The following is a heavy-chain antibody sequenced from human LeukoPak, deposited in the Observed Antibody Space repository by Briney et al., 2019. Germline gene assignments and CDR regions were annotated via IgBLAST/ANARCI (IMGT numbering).Heavy chain of an antibody. V-gene: IGHV3-21*01. CDR1: GSTFSSYS. J-gene: IGHJ6*04. Sequence: GGSLRLSCAASGSTFSSYSMNWVRQAPGKGLEWVSSISSSSSYIYYADSVKGRFTISRDNAKNSLYLQMNSLRAEDTAVYYCARDGVEYGMDVWGKGTTVTVSS. CDR3: ARDGVEYGMDV. CDR2: ISSSSSYI. D-gene: IGHD1-1*01.